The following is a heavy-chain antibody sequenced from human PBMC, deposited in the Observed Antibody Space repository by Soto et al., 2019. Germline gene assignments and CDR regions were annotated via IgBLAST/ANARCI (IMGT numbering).Heavy chain of an antibody. D-gene: IGHD2-15*01. V-gene: IGHV1-8*01. CDR1: GYTFTSYD. CDR2: MNPNSGNT. J-gene: IGHJ6*03. Sequence: ASVKVSCKASGYTFTSYDINWVRQATGQGLEWMGWMNPNSGNTGYAQKFQGRVTMTRNTSISTAYMELSSLRSGDTAVYYCARRPKLYCSGGSCYAYYYYMDVWGKGTTVTVSS. CDR3: ARRPKLYCSGGSCYAYYYYMDV.